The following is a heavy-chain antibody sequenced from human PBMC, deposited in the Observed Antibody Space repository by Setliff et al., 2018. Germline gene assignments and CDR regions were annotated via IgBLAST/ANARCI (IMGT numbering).Heavy chain of an antibody. D-gene: IGHD3-3*01. J-gene: IGHJ6*02. Sequence: SETLSLTCTVSGGSISSSSYYWGWIRQPPGKGLEWIGSIYYSGSTYYNPSLKSRVTITVDTSKDQFSLKLSSVTAADTAVYYCARDKPEGYNFWSGYLGGGLMDVWGQGTTVTVSS. CDR1: GGSISSSSYY. V-gene: IGHV4-39*07. CDR2: IYYSGST. CDR3: ARDKPEGYNFWSGYLGGGLMDV.